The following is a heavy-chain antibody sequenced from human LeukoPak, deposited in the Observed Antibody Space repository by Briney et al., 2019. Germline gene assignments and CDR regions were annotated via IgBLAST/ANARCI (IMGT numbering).Heavy chain of an antibody. V-gene: IGHV3-30*02. D-gene: IGHD3-3*01. Sequence: PGGSLRLSCAASGFSFISYGMHWVRQAPGKGLEWVAFIWFDGSDKYYADSVKGRFTISRDNSKNTLYLQMNSLRAEDTAVYYCAREGFGVAIHDAFDIWGQGTMVTVSS. CDR3: AREGFGVAIHDAFDI. J-gene: IGHJ3*02. CDR2: IWFDGSDK. CDR1: GFSFISYG.